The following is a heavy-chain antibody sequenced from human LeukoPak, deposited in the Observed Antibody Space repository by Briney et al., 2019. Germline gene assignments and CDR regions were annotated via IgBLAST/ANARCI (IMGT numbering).Heavy chain of an antibody. Sequence: PGGSLRLSCAASEFTFSDYNMNWVRQAPGKGVEWVSGISSSGTVIYYADSVKGRFTISRDNAKNSLYLQMNSLRAEDTAVYYCARGRYYYGSWYMDVWGQGTTVTVSS. CDR3: ARGRYYYGSWYMDV. CDR2: ISSSGTVI. J-gene: IGHJ6*02. D-gene: IGHD3-10*01. V-gene: IGHV3-11*01. CDR1: EFTFSDYN.